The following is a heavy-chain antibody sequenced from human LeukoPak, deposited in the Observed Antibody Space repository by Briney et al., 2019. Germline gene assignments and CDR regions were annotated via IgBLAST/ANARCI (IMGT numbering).Heavy chain of an antibody. Sequence: SETLSLTCTVSGVSISSYYWSWIRQLPGKGLEWIGCMSYSGSTRYNPSHKSRVTISVDTSTNQFSLKLSSVTAADTAVYYCARHDRSGSYYKELTYWGQGTLVTVSS. CDR3: ARHDRSGSYYKELTY. D-gene: IGHD3-10*01. J-gene: IGHJ4*02. CDR1: GVSISSYY. V-gene: IGHV4-59*08. CDR2: MSYSGST.